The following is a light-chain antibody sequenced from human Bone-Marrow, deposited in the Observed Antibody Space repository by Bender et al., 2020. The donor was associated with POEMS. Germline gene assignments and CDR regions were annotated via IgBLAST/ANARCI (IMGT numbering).Light chain of an antibody. CDR3: SSWDDSLNGWV. Sequence: QSVLTQPPSASGTPGQSVTISCSGTSSNFGNNAANWYQHVPGTAPKLLIYSNNQRPSGVPDRFSASTSGTSASLATSGLHSDDEADYYCSSWDDSLNGWVFGGGTKLTVL. CDR1: SSNFGNNA. J-gene: IGLJ3*02. CDR2: SNN. V-gene: IGLV1-44*01.